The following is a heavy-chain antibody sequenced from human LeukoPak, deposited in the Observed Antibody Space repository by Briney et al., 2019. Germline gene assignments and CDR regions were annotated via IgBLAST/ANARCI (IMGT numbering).Heavy chain of an antibody. V-gene: IGHV4-59*01. CDR1: GGSISRDY. CDR3: ARGKYQLRYYFDY. CDR2: IYYSGST. Sequence: SETLSLTCTVSGGSISRDYWSWIRQPPGKGLEWIGYIYYSGSTNYNPSLKSRVTISVDTSKNQFSLKLSSVTAADTAVYYCARGKYQLRYYFDYWGQGTLVTVSS. J-gene: IGHJ4*02. D-gene: IGHD2-2*01.